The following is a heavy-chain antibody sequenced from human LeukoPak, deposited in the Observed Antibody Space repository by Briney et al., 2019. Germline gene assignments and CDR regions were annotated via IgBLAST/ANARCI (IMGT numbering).Heavy chain of an antibody. Sequence: SETLSLTCTVSGGSISSGGYYWSWIRQPPGKGLEWIGYIYHSGSTYYNPSLKSRVTISVDRSKNQFSLKLSSVTAADTAVYYCARGRGYYDYIWGSHRYPTFDAWGQGTLVTVSS. D-gene: IGHD3-16*02. J-gene: IGHJ5*02. CDR2: IYHSGST. V-gene: IGHV4-30-2*01. CDR1: GGSISSGGYY. CDR3: ARGRGYYDYIWGSHRYPTFDA.